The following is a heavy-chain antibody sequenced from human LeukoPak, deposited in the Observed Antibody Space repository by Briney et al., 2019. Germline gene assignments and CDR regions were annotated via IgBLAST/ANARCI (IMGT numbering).Heavy chain of an antibody. V-gene: IGHV3-7*03. Sequence: GGSLRLSCAASGFTFSSYWMSWVRQAPGKGLEWVANIKQDGSEKYYVDSVKGRFTISRDNAKNSLYLQMNSLRAEDTAVYYCARDSPRYYYDSSGIDYWGQGTLVTVSS. CDR1: GFTFSSYW. CDR2: IKQDGSEK. D-gene: IGHD3-22*01. CDR3: ARDSPRYYYDSSGIDY. J-gene: IGHJ4*02.